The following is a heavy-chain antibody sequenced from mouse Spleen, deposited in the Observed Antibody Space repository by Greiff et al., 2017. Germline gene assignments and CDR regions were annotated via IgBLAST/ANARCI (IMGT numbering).Heavy chain of an antibody. CDR2: INPSTGGT. J-gene: IGHJ1*01. CDR1: GYSFTGYY. V-gene: IGHV1-42*01. CDR3: ARSRVYDGLGYWCFDV. D-gene: IGHD2-3*01. Sequence: VQLQQSGPELVKPGASVKISCKASGYSFTGYYMNWVKQSPEKSLEWIGEINPSTGGTTYNQKFKAKATLTVDKSSSTAYMQLKSLTSEDSAVYYCARSRVYDGLGYWCFDVWGAGTTVTVSS.